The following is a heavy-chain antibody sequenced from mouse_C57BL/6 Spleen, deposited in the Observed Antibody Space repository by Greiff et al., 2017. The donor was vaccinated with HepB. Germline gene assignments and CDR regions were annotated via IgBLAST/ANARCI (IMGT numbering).Heavy chain of an antibody. CDR1: GYTFTDYN. CDR2: INPNNGGT. Sequence: VQLQQSGPELVKPGASVKIPCKASGYTFTDYNMDWVKQSHGKSLEWIGDINPNNGGTIYNQKFKGKATLTVDKSSSTAYMELRSLTSEDTAVYYCARGDSNYDFAWFAYWGQGTLVTVSA. CDR3: ARGDSNYDFAWFAY. D-gene: IGHD2-5*01. J-gene: IGHJ3*01. V-gene: IGHV1-18*01.